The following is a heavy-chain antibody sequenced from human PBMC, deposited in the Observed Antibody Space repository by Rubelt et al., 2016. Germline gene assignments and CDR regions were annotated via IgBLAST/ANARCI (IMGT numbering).Heavy chain of an antibody. Sequence: QLQLQESGPGLVKPSETLSLTCTVSGGSISSGSYYWGWIRQPPGKELEWLGSVYYSGRTYYNPSLKSRVSMSADTSKNQFSLKLSSVTAADTAVYYCARGGKQQLGPYYYVMDVWAKGPRSPSP. J-gene: IGHJ6*02. CDR3: ARGGKQQLGPYYYVMDV. D-gene: IGHD6-13*01. CDR2: VYYSGRT. CDR1: GGSISSGSYY. V-gene: IGHV4-39*07.